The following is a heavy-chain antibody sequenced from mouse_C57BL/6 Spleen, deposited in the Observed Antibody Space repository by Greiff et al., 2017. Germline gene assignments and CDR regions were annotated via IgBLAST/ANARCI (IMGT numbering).Heavy chain of an antibody. CDR2: IYPGDGDT. CDR1: GYAFSSYW. J-gene: IGHJ4*01. V-gene: IGHV1-80*01. Sequence: VKLMESGAELVKPGASVKISCKASGYAFSSYWMNWVKQRPGKGLEWIGQIYPGDGDTNYNGKFKGKATLTADKSSSTAYMQRSSLTSEDSAVYFCASVYDPLYAMDYWGQGTSVTVSS. D-gene: IGHD2-3*01. CDR3: ASVYDPLYAMDY.